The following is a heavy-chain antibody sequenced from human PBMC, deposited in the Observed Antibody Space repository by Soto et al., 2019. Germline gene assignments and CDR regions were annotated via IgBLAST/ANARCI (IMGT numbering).Heavy chain of an antibody. D-gene: IGHD6-19*01. CDR1: GYTFTSYY. CDR2: INPSGGST. J-gene: IGHJ4*02. CDR3: ARGGRIAVAGPPYFDY. Sequence: ASVKVSCKASGYTFTSYYMHWVRQAPGQGLEWMGIINPSGGSTGYAQKFQGRVTMTRDTSTSTVYMELSSLRSEDTAVYYCARGGRIAVAGPPYFDYWGQGTLVTVSS. V-gene: IGHV1-46*01.